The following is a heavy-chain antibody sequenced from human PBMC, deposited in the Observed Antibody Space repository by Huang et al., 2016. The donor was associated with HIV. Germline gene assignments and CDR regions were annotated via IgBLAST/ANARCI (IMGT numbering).Heavy chain of an antibody. CDR2: IIPTLGTA. D-gene: IGHD3-22*01. V-gene: IGHV1-69*01. J-gene: IGHJ4*02. CDR3: ATVDYYDTSGPQRGYFDN. CDR1: GGSFRNFA. Sequence: QVQLVQSGAEVKKPGSSVKVSCKASGGSFRNFAIGWVRQAPGQGLEGMGGIIPTLGTANYAQKFQGRVTISADESTSTAYMELISLRSEDTAVYYCATVDYYDTSGPQRGYFDNWGQGTLVTVSS.